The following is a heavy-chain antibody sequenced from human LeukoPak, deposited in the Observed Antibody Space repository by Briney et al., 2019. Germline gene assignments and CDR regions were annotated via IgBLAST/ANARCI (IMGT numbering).Heavy chain of an antibody. CDR3: VRGGYYYGSGSYHFDY. Sequence: SSETLSLTCTVSGGSISSSSYYWGWIRQPPGKGLEWIGSIYYSGSTYYNPSLKSRVTVSVDTSKNQFSLKLSSVTAADTAVYYCVRGGYYYGSGSYHFDYWGQGTLVTVSS. J-gene: IGHJ4*02. CDR2: IYYSGST. CDR1: GGSISSSSYY. V-gene: IGHV4-39*07. D-gene: IGHD3-10*01.